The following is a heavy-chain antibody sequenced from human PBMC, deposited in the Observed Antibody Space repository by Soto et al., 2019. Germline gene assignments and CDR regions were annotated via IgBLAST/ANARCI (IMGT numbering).Heavy chain of an antibody. J-gene: IGHJ6*02. CDR3: ATQWLPNYYYSGMDV. CDR2: IIPIFGTA. D-gene: IGHD2-8*01. CDR1: GGTFSSYG. Sequence: QVQLVQSGAEVKKPGSSVKVSCKASGGTFSSYGISWVRQAPGQGLEWMGGIIPIFGTADYTQKFQGRVTIIADESTSTAYMELSSLRSEDTAVYYCATQWLPNYYYSGMDVWGQGTTVTVSS. V-gene: IGHV1-69*12.